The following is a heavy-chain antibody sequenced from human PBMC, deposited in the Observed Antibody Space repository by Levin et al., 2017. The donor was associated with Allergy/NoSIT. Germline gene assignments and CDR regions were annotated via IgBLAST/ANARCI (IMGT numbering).Heavy chain of an antibody. Sequence: PGGSLRLSCAASGFTFSNYGMSWVRQAPGKGLEWVSVISGSGGNTYYADSVKGRFTISRDNSKNTLYLQMNSLRAEDMAIYYCAKDRLRARIAVSVFDYCGQGTFVTVSS. V-gene: IGHV3-23*01. D-gene: IGHD6-19*01. J-gene: IGHJ4*02. CDR1: GFTFSNYG. CDR2: ISGSGGNT. CDR3: AKDRLRARIAVSVFDY.